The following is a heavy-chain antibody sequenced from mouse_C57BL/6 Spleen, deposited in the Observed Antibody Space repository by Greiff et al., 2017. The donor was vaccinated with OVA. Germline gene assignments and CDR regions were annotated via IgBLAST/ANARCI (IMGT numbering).Heavy chain of an antibody. J-gene: IGHJ2*01. CDR1: GYAFSSSW. CDR3: AVYYDYDDYFDY. V-gene: IGHV1-82*01. CDR2: IYPGDGDT. D-gene: IGHD2-4*01. Sequence: VKLQESGPELVKPGASVKISCKASGYAFSSSWMNWVKQRPGKGLEWIGRIYPGDGDTNYNGKFKGKATLTADKSSSTAYMQLSSLTSEDSAVYFCAVYYDYDDYFDYWGQGTTLTVSS.